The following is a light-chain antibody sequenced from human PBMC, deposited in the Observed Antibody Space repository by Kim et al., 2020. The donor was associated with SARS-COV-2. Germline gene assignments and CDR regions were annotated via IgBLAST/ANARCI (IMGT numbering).Light chain of an antibody. V-gene: IGKV1-33*01. CDR2: DAS. J-gene: IGKJ4*01. Sequence: ASVGDRVNITWQASPEITNYLNWYQQKPGKAPELLICDASDLETGVPSRFSESGSETDFTYPISSLRPGGIATYFCQQYETLPLAFGGGAKVDI. CDR1: PEITNY. CDR3: QQYETLPLA.